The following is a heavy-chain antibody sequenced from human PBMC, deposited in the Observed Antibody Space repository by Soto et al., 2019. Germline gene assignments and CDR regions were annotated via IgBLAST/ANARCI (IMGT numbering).Heavy chain of an antibody. D-gene: IGHD2-21*02. CDR1: GFTVSSNY. J-gene: IGHJ3*02. CDR3: ARYCGGDCSNDAFDI. CDR2: IYSGGST. V-gene: IGHV3-53*01. Sequence: GGSLRLSCAASGFTVSSNYMSWVRQAPGKGLEWVSVIYSGGSTYYADSVKGRFTISRDNSKNTLYLQMNSLRAEDTAVYYCARYCGGDCSNDAFDIWGQGTMVTVSS.